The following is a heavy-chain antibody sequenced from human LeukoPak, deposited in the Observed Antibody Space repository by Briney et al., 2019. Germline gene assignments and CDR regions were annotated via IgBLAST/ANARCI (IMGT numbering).Heavy chain of an antibody. CDR1: RFTLITYG. CDR2: IRYDGSNK. D-gene: IGHD3-22*01. Sequence: GGSLSLSCSASRFTLITYGMHGVRQAPGKGLEWVAFIRYDGSNKYYADSVKGRFTISRDNSKNTLYLQMNSLRAEDTAVYYCGNRGCFYDSSGVGPFDYWGQGTLVTVSS. CDR3: GNRGCFYDSSGVGPFDY. V-gene: IGHV3-30*02. J-gene: IGHJ4*02.